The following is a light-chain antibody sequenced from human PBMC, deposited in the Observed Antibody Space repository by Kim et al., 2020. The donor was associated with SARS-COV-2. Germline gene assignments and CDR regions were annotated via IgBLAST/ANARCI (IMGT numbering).Light chain of an antibody. Sequence: SPGQTARITCSGDALPKQYAYWYQQKPGQAPVLVIYKDSERPSGIPERFSGPSSGTTVTLTISGVQAEDEADYYCQSADSSGTYVLFGGGTQLTVL. CDR1: ALPKQY. CDR2: KDS. V-gene: IGLV3-25*03. J-gene: IGLJ2*01. CDR3: QSADSSGTYVL.